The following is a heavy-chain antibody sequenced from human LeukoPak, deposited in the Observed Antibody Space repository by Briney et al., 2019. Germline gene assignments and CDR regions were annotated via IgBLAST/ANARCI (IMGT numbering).Heavy chain of an antibody. CDR2: ISAYNGNT. CDR1: GYTFTSFG. CDR3: ARDKPYCSSTSCYSPYYYYGMDV. V-gene: IGHV1-18*01. J-gene: IGHJ6*02. Sequence: ASVKVSCKASGYTFTSFGISWVRQAPGQGLEWMGWISAYNGNTSYAQKLQGRVTMTTDTSTSTAYMELRSLRSDDTAVYYCARDKPYCSSTSCYSPYYYYGMDVWGQGTTVTVSS. D-gene: IGHD2-2*01.